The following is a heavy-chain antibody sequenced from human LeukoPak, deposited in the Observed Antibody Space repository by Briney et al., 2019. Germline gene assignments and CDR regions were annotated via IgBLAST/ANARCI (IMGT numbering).Heavy chain of an antibody. Sequence: GGSLRLSCAASGFTFSSYAMSRVRQAPGKGLEWVSAISGSGGSTYYADSVKGRFTISRDNSKNTLYLQMNSLRAEDTAVYYCAKDRLSSYYDSSGYDAFDIWGQGTMVTVSS. D-gene: IGHD3-22*01. CDR3: AKDRLSSYYDSSGYDAFDI. V-gene: IGHV3-23*01. CDR1: GFTFSSYA. CDR2: ISGSGGST. J-gene: IGHJ3*02.